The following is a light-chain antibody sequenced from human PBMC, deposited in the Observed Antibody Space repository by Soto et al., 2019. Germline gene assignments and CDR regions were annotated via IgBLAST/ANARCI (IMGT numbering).Light chain of an antibody. CDR3: QQSYSTPKIT. V-gene: IGKV1-39*01. Sequence: DIQMTQSPSSLSASVGDRVTITCRASQSISSYLNWYQQKPGKAPKLLIYAASSLQSGVPSRFSDSGSGTDFTLTISSLQPEDFATYYCQQSYSTPKITFGQGTRLEIK. CDR1: QSISSY. CDR2: AAS. J-gene: IGKJ5*01.